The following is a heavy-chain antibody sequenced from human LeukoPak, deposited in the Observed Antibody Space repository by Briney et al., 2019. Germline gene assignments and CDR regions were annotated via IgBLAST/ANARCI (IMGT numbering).Heavy chain of an antibody. CDR1: GFTFSSFW. CDR3: AHISSSYYYFDS. CDR2: INSDGRNT. Sequence: GRSLRLSCAASGFTFSSFWMPCVRQVPGKGLVWLARINSDGRNTNYADSVKGRFTISRDNAKNTLYLQMNSLRAEDTAVYYCAHISSSYYYFDSWGQGTLVTVSS. J-gene: IGHJ4*02. D-gene: IGHD6-13*01. V-gene: IGHV3-74*01.